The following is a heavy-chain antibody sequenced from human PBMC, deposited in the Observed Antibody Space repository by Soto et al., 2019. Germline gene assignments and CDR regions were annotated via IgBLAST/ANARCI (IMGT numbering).Heavy chain of an antibody. CDR1: GFYFSNAW. Sequence: PGGSLRLSCAASGFYFSNAWMNWVRQAPGKGLEWVGRMKSKIDGGTTDYAAPVKGRFTISRDDSKNTLYLQMNSLNTEDTAVYYCTTDGNPTVANAFDFWGQGALVTVSS. D-gene: IGHD4-17*01. CDR2: MKSKIDGGTT. CDR3: TTDGNPTVANAFDF. V-gene: IGHV3-15*07. J-gene: IGHJ4*02.